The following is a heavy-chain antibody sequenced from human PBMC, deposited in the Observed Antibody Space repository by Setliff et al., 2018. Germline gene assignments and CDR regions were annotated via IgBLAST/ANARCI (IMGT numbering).Heavy chain of an antibody. CDR3: ARDQFSSGWYGPPESYFDC. Sequence: SETLSLTCIVYGGSISGYFWSWPLQAPGKGLEWIGYIQKRGSTTTKYNTSLGSRISMALDTSKNQFSLQLSSVSDGDTAVYYCARDQFSSGWYGPPESYFDCWGQGILVTVSS. CDR2: IQKRGSTTT. D-gene: IGHD6-19*01. CDR1: GGSISGYF. J-gene: IGHJ4*02. V-gene: IGHV4-59*01.